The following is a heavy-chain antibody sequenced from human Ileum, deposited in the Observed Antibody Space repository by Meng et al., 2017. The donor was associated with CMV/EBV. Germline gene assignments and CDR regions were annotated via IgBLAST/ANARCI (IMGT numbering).Heavy chain of an antibody. J-gene: IGHJ5*02. V-gene: IGHV1-18*01. CDR3: ARGRGGSTSALNWFDP. Sequence: SGYTFTSYDINWVRQATGKGLEWMGWISAYNGNTNYAQKLQGRVTMTTDTSTSTAYMELRSLRSDDTAVYYCARGRGGSTSALNWFDPWGQGTLVTVSS. CDR2: ISAYNGNT. D-gene: IGHD2-2*01. CDR1: GYTFTSYD.